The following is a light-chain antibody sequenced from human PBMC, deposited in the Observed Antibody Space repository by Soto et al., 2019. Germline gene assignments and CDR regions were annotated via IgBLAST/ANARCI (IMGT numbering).Light chain of an antibody. CDR1: QGIRND. CDR3: LQDYNYPRT. Sequence: AIQMTQSPSSLSASVGDRVTITCRASQGIRNDLGWYQQKPWRAPKLLIYGASSLQSGVPSRFSGSGSGTDFTLTISSLQPEDFATYYCLQDYNYPRTFGQGTKVDIK. V-gene: IGKV1-6*01. CDR2: GAS. J-gene: IGKJ1*01.